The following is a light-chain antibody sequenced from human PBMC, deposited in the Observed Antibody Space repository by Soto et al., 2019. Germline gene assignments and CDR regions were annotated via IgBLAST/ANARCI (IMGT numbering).Light chain of an antibody. J-gene: IGKJ1*01. CDR2: GAS. V-gene: IGKV3-20*01. CDR3: QQFDGSLWT. CDR1: QSVGNN. Sequence: IVLTQSPATLSLSPGERATLSCRASQSVGNNLAWYQQKPGQAPGLLIYGASTRATGIPDRFSGSGSGTDFTLTISRLEPEDFAVYCCQQFDGSLWTFGPGTKVDIK.